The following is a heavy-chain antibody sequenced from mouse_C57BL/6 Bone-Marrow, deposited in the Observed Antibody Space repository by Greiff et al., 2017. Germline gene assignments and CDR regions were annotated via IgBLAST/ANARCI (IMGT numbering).Heavy chain of an antibody. CDR1: GYTFTSYW. V-gene: IGHV1-50*01. D-gene: IGHD4-1*01. Sequence: VQLQQPGAELVKPGASVKLSCKASGYTFTSYWMQWVNQRPGQGLEWIGEIDPSDSYTTYNQKFKGKATLTVDTSSSTAYMQLSSLTSEDAAVYYCARAGYYAMDYWGQGTSVTVSS. J-gene: IGHJ4*01. CDR3: ARAGYYAMDY. CDR2: IDPSDSYT.